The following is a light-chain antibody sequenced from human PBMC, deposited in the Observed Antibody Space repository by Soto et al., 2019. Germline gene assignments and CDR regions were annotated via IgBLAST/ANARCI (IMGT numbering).Light chain of an antibody. J-gene: IGLJ2*01. CDR2: GNF. CDR3: QAYDSSLSAVV. CDR1: SSNIGANYD. V-gene: IGLV1-40*01. Sequence: QPVLTQPPSVSGAPGQRVTISCTGSSSNIGANYDVHWYQQLPGTAPKLLIYGNFNRPSGVPDRFSGSKSGTSASLAIIGRQAEDEADYYGQAYDSSLSAVVFGGGTKLTVL.